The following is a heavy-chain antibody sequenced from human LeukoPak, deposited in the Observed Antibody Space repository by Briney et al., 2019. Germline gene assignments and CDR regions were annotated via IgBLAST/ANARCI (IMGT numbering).Heavy chain of an antibody. Sequence: ASVKVSCKASGYTFTSYYMHWVRQAPGQGLEWMGIINPSGGSTSYAQKFQGRVTMTRDMSTSTVYMELSRLRSDDTAVYYCARDHHHFYDSSGYSPAFDIWGQGTMVTVSS. J-gene: IGHJ3*02. CDR2: INPSGGST. V-gene: IGHV1-46*01. D-gene: IGHD3-22*01. CDR3: ARDHHHFYDSSGYSPAFDI. CDR1: GYTFTSYY.